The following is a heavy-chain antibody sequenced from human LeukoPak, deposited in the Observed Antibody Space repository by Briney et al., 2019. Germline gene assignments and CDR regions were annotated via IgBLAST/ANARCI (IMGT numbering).Heavy chain of an antibody. J-gene: IGHJ4*02. CDR1: GFPFRSYA. CDR3: AKDFYEPIVVVPAAFGY. Sequence: GGSLRLSCAASGFPFRSYAMSWVRQAPGKGLEWVSAISGSGGSTYYADSVKGRFTISRDNSKNTLYLQMNSLRAEDTAVYYCAKDFYEPIVVVPAAFGYWGQGTLVTVSS. D-gene: IGHD2-2*01. CDR2: ISGSGGST. V-gene: IGHV3-23*01.